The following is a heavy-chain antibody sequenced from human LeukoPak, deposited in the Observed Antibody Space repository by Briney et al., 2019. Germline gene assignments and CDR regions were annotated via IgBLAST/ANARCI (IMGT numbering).Heavy chain of an antibody. CDR2: INYGGDT. CDR3: ARGLGWKGTTVGLFDMDV. D-gene: IGHD4-11*01. V-gene: IGHV4-34*01. J-gene: IGHJ6*03. CDR1: GGSFSGYD. Sequence: SETLSLTCGVSGGSFSGYDWTWVRQPPGKGLEWMGQINYGGDTNYSPSLKSRVTISIDTSKKQFSLKMTSVTAADTALYYCARGLGWKGTTVGLFDMDVWGEGTTVAVS.